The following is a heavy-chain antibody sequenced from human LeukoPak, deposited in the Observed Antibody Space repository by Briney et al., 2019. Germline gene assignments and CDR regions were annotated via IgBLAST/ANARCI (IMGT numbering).Heavy chain of an antibody. J-gene: IGHJ4*02. CDR1: GYTFTSYY. Sequence: GASVKVSCKASGYTFTSYYMHWVRQAPGQGLEWMGIINPSGGSTRYAEKFQGRVTVTRDTPTSTVYMELSSLRSEDTAIYYCARTNYHDSSGFYDYWGQGTLVTVSS. CDR2: INPSGGST. CDR3: ARTNYHDSSGFYDY. V-gene: IGHV1-46*01. D-gene: IGHD3-22*01.